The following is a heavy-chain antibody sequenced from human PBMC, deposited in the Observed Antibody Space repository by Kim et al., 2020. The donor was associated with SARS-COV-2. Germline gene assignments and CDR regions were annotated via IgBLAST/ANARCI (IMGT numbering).Heavy chain of an antibody. CDR3: ARDDIVYDFWSGYYRTGTDY. J-gene: IGHJ4*02. V-gene: IGHV1-69*04. Sequence: SVKVSCKASGGTFSSYAISWVRQAPGQGLEWMGRIIPILGIANYAQKFQGRVTITADKSTSTAYMELSSLRSEDTAVYYCARDDIVYDFWSGYYRTGTDYWGQGTLVTVSS. CDR2: IIPILGIA. D-gene: IGHD3-3*01. CDR1: GGTFSSYA.